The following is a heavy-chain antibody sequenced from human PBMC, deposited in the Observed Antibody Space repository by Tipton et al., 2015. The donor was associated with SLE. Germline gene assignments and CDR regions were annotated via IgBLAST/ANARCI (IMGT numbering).Heavy chain of an antibody. J-gene: IGHJ4*02. CDR1: GGSISSCY. Sequence: LRLSCTVSGGSISSCYWSWIRQPPGKGLEWIGYIYYSGSTYYNPSLKSRVTISVDTSKNQFSLKLSSVTAADTAVYYCARQEDCTGGVCSIDYWGQGTLVTVSS. CDR3: ARQEDCTGGVCSIDY. V-gene: IGHV4-59*01. CDR2: IYYSGST. D-gene: IGHD2-8*02.